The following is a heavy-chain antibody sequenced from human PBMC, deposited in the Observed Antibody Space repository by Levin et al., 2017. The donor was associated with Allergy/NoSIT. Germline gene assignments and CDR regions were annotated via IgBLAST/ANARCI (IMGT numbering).Heavy chain of an antibody. Sequence: GGSLRLSCAASGFTFSSYSMNWVRQAPGKGLEWVSYISSSSSTIYYADSVKGRFTISRDNAKNSLYLQMNSLRAEDTAVYYCARDYDILTGSHEPWFDPWGQGTLVTVSS. CDR3: ARDYDILTGSHEPWFDP. CDR1: GFTFSSYS. D-gene: IGHD3-9*01. J-gene: IGHJ5*02. CDR2: ISSSSSTI. V-gene: IGHV3-48*01.